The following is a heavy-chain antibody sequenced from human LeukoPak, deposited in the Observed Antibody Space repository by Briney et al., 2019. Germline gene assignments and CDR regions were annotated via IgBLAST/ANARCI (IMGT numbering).Heavy chain of an antibody. CDR1: GFTFSSYA. CDR3: AVRGYSYGPLNY. J-gene: IGHJ4*02. V-gene: IGHV3-23*01. Sequence: GGSLRLSCAAAGFTFSSYAMTWVRQAPGKGLEWVSVISGSGGSTYYADSVKGRFTISRDNSKNTLFLQMNSLRAEDTAVYYCAVRGYSYGPLNYWGQGTLVTVSS. D-gene: IGHD5-18*01. CDR2: ISGSGGST.